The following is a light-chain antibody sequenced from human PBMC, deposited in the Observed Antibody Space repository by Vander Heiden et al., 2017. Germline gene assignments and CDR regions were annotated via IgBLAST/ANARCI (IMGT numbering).Light chain of an antibody. J-gene: IGKJ4*01. Sequence: EIVLTQSPATLFLSPGERATLSCRASQSVSSYLAWYQQKPGQAPRLLIYDASNRATGIPARFSGSGSGTDFTLTISSREPEDFAVYYCQQRSNWPPPTFGGGTKVEIK. V-gene: IGKV3-11*01. CDR3: QQRSNWPPPT. CDR2: DAS. CDR1: QSVSSY.